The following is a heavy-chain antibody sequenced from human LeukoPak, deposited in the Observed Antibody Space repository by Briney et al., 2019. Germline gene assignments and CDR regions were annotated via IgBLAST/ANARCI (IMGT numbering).Heavy chain of an antibody. CDR1: GLTFSGYW. V-gene: IGHV4-59*01. CDR3: ARGILYGMDV. CDR2: IYYSGST. J-gene: IGHJ6*02. Sequence: PGGSLRLSCAASGLTFSGYWMSWIRQPPGKGLEWIGYIYYSGSTNYNPSLKSRVTISVDTSKNQFSLKLSSVTAAGTAVYYCARGILYGMDVWGQGTTVTVSS.